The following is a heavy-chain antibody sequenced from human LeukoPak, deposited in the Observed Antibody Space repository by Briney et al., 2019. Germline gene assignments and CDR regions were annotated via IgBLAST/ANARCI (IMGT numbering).Heavy chain of an antibody. CDR2: IKSDGSST. V-gene: IGHV3-74*01. D-gene: IGHD2-21*02. J-gene: IGHJ6*02. CDR1: GFTFSSYA. CDR3: SRDSLSSCGGDCYSGLDV. Sequence: AGGSLRLSCAASGFTFSSYAMSWVRKAPGEALMWVSRIKSDGSSTTYADSVKGRFTISRDNAKNTLYLQMNSLRAEDTAVYYCSRDSLSSCGGDCYSGLDVWGQGTAVTVSS.